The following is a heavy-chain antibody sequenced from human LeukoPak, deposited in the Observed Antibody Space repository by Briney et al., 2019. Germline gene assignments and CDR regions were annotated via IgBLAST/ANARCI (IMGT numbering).Heavy chain of an antibody. J-gene: IGHJ3*02. CDR2: ISSSSSYI. D-gene: IGHD4-23*01. CDR1: GFTFSSYS. CDR3: ARKIGFGGAFHI. Sequence: GGALRLSCAASGFTFSSYSMNWVRQAPGKGLEWVSSISSSSSYIYYADSVKGRFTISRDNAKNSLYLQMNSLRAEDTAVYYCARKIGFGGAFHIWGQGTMVTVSS. V-gene: IGHV3-21*01.